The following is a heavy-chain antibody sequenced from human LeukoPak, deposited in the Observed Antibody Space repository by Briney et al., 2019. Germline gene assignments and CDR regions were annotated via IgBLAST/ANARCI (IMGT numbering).Heavy chain of an antibody. CDR3: ARAASIAARHAFDI. J-gene: IGHJ3*02. CDR2: FDPEDGET. V-gene: IGHV1-24*01. Sequence: ASVKVSCKVSGYTLTELSMHWVRQAPGKGLEWMGGFDPEDGETIYAQKFQGRVTMTEDTSTDTAYMELSSLRSEDTAVYYCARAASIAARHAFDIWGQGTMVTVSS. D-gene: IGHD6-6*01. CDR1: GYTLTELS.